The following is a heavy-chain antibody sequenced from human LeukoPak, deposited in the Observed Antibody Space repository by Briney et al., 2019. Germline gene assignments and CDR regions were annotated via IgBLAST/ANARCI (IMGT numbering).Heavy chain of an antibody. CDR1: GGSVSSGSYY. V-gene: IGHV4-61*01. D-gene: IGHD2-15*01. Sequence: SETLSLTCTVSGGSVSSGSYYWSWIRQPPGKGLEWIGYFYYSGSTNYNPSLKSRVTISVDTSKNQFSLKLSSVTAADTAVYYCASRYCSGGSCYGDYYYYYGMDVWGQGTTVTVSS. CDR2: FYYSGST. J-gene: IGHJ6*02. CDR3: ASRYCSGGSCYGDYYYYYGMDV.